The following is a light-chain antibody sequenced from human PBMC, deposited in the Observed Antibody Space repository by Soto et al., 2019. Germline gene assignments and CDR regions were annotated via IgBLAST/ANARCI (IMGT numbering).Light chain of an antibody. Sequence: DFQMTQSPSSLSASVGDRVTISCQASQDISDFLNWYQQKPGAAPKLLIYDASNLQAGVPSRFSGSGSGTDFTLTISSLQPEDFATYYCQQLNSYPFTFGQGTRLEIK. V-gene: IGKV1-33*01. CDR3: QQLNSYPFT. J-gene: IGKJ5*01. CDR1: QDISDF. CDR2: DAS.